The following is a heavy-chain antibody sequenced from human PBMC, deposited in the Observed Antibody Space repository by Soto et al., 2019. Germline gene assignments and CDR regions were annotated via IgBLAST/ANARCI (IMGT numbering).Heavy chain of an antibody. V-gene: IGHV3-33*01. CDR3: ARDGIGGTVFRGFCDY. Sequence: QKYLVESGGGVVQPGGSLRLSCVASGSIFSSYGMHWVRQAPGKGLEWVAVIWYDGSNKYYADSVKGRFTISRDNSKNMLDLQMDSLRAEDTAVYYCARDGIGGTVFRGFCDYWGQGTLVTVSS. CDR1: GSIFSSYG. CDR2: IWYDGSNK. D-gene: IGHD1-7*01. J-gene: IGHJ4*02.